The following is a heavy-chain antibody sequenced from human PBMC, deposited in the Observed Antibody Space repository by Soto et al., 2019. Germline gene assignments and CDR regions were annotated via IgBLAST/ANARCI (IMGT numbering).Heavy chain of an antibody. CDR3: ARYSSSWYALFWFDP. CDR1: GGSISSGGYY. D-gene: IGHD6-13*01. V-gene: IGHV4-31*03. CDR2: IYYSGNT. J-gene: IGHJ5*02. Sequence: PSETLSLTCTVSGGSISSGGYYWSWIRQHPGKGLEWIGYIYYSGNTYYNPSLKSRVTTSVDTSKNQFSLKLSSVTAADTAVYYCARYSSSWYALFWFDPWGQGTLVNVSS.